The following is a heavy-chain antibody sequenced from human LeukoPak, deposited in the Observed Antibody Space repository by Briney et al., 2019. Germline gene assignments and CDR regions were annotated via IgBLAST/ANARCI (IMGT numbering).Heavy chain of an antibody. Sequence: GESLKISCKGSGYTFIDYSIAWVRQMPGKGLEWMGFIHPADSHTTYSPSFQGQVTISADKSVSTAYLQWSSLKASDTAMYYCARQHPLGFDPWGQGTLVTVSS. CDR3: ARQHPLGFDP. CDR2: IHPADSHT. V-gene: IGHV5-51*01. J-gene: IGHJ5*02. CDR1: GYTFIDYS.